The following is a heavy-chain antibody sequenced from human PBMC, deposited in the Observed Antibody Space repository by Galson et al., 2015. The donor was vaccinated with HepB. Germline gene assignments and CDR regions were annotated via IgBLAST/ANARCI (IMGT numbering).Heavy chain of an antibody. CDR2: ISSSSSTI. Sequence: SLRLSCAASGFTFSSYSMNWVRQAPGKGLEWVSYISSSSSTIYYADSVKGRFTISRDNAKNSLYLQMNSLRDEDTAVYYCARVPRYCSSTSCYYFDYWGQGTLVTVSS. J-gene: IGHJ4*02. CDR3: ARVPRYCSSTSCYYFDY. V-gene: IGHV3-48*02. CDR1: GFTFSSYS. D-gene: IGHD2-2*01.